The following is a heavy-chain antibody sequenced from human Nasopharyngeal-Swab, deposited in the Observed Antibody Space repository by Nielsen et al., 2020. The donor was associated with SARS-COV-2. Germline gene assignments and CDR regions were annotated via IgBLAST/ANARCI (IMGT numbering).Heavy chain of an antibody. J-gene: IGHJ4*02. CDR1: GFTVSSNY. Sequence: GESLKISCAASGFTVSSNYMSWVRQAPGKGLEWVSVIYSGGRTYYADSVKGRFTISRDNSKNTLYLQMNSLRAEDTAVYYCARGLSPYDYWGQGTLVTVSS. V-gene: IGHV3-53*01. CDR3: ARGLSPYDY. D-gene: IGHD2/OR15-2a*01. CDR2: IYSGGRT.